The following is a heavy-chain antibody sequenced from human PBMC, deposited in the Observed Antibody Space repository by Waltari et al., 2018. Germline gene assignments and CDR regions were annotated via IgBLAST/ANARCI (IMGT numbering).Heavy chain of an antibody. V-gene: IGHV1-18*01. J-gene: IGHJ4*02. D-gene: IGHD2-15*01. CDR1: GYSFDSYG. CDR3: ARRSPYSGFDY. Sequence: QVQLVQSGVEVTKPGASVKVSCKASGYSFDSYGISWVRQAPGQGLEWMGWFNPDNGDGNYAQKFQGRVTMTTDSSTTTAHMELRSLGSDDTAVYYCARRSPYSGFDYWGQGTLVTVSS. CDR2: FNPDNGDG.